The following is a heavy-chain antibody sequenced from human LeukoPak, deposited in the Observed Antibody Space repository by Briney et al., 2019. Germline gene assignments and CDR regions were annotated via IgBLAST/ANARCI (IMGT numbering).Heavy chain of an antibody. CDR3: AKDRHPYYYDSSGFDY. V-gene: IGHV3-23*01. CDR2: ISGSGGST. D-gene: IGHD3-22*01. Sequence: ETGGSLRLSRAASGFTFSSYAMSWVRQAPGKGLEWVSAISGSGGSTYYADSVKGRFTISRDNSKNTLYLQMNSLRAEDTAVYYCAKDRHPYYYDSSGFDYWGQGTLVTVSS. J-gene: IGHJ4*02. CDR1: GFTFSSYA.